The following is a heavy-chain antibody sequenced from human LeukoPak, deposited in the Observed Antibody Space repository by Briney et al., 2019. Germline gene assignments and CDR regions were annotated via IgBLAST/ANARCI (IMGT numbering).Heavy chain of an antibody. CDR2: IYYSGST. CDR3: ARSDYVWGSYRSQWFDP. J-gene: IGHJ5*02. CDR1: GGSISSSSYY. D-gene: IGHD3-16*02. V-gene: IGHV4-39*01. Sequence: SETLSLTCTVSGGSISSSSYYWGWIRQPPGKGLEWIGSIYYSGSTYYNPSLKSRVTISVDTSKNQFSLKLSSVTAADTAVYYCARSDYVWGSYRSQWFDPWSQGTLVTVSS.